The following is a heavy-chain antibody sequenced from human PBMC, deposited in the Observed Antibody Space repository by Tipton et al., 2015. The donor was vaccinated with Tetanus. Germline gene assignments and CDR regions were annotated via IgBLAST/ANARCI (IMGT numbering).Heavy chain of an antibody. CDR3: SSSPGNQYLAFFDY. J-gene: IGHJ4*02. D-gene: IGHD2/OR15-2a*01. Sequence: TLSLTCNVSGGPISTSSYYWGWIRQPPGKGLEWIGGIYYSGSTYYNPSLKSRVTISIDTSKNQFSLRLSSVTAADTAVYYCSSSPGNQYLAFFDYWGRGTLVTVSS. CDR2: IYYSGST. V-gene: IGHV4-30-4*08. CDR1: GGPISTSSYY.